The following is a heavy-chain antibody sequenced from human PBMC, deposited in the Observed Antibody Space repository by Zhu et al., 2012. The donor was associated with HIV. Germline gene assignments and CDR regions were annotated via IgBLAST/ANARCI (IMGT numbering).Heavy chain of an antibody. V-gene: IGHV4-61*01. CDR2: IYYSGNT. CDR1: GASVSSGNHY. D-gene: IGHD6-6*01. J-gene: IGHJ2*01. Sequence: QVQLQESGPRLVKPSETLSLTCTVSGASVSSGNHYWSWIRQPPGKGLEWIGNIYYSGNTNYNISLKSRVIISVDVSKNQFXLNVKSVTAADTAEYYCARGRASSENYWYFDVWSPGTRVTVSS. CDR3: ARGRASSENYWYFDV.